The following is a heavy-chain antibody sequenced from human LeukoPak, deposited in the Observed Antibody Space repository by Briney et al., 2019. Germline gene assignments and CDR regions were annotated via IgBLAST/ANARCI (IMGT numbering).Heavy chain of an antibody. Sequence: ASVKVSCKASGYMFFNYGITWVRQAPGQGLEWMGRITVYGGKTKYAQSLQGRVTMTTNTSTHTAYMELKSLRSDDTAVCFCAREAGRGGTYSRPDYWGQGTLVTVSS. CDR3: AREAGRGGTYSRPDY. D-gene: IGHD1-26*01. V-gene: IGHV1-18*01. CDR1: GYMFFNYG. J-gene: IGHJ4*02. CDR2: ITVYGGKT.